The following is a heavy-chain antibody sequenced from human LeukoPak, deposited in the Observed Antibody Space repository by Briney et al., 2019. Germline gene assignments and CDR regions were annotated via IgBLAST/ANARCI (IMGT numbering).Heavy chain of an antibody. CDR2: IYYSGST. V-gene: IGHV4-61*10. CDR3: ARGVQWLGGYYFDY. CDR1: GGSISSGSYY. J-gene: IGHJ4*02. D-gene: IGHD6-19*01. Sequence: SQTLSLTCTVSGGSISSGSYYWSWIRQPAGKGLEWIGYIYYSGSTNYNPSLKSRVTISVDTSKNQFSLKLSSVTAADTAVYYCARGVQWLGGYYFDYWGQGTLVTVSS.